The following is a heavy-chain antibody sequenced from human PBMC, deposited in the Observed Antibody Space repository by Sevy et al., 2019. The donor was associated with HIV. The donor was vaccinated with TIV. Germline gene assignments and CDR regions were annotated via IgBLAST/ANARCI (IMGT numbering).Heavy chain of an antibody. CDR2: VTSDGAT. CDR3: AGGDTTMITDLDY. Sequence: GGSLRISCVASGLTFTTTGMSWVRQAPGKGLEWVAGVTSDGATYYADSVRDRFTVSRDNSKNTLYLQLNSLRADDTAVFYCAGGDTTMITDLDYWGQGTLVTVSS. CDR1: GLTFTTTG. D-gene: IGHD3-16*01. J-gene: IGHJ4*02. V-gene: IGHV3-23*01.